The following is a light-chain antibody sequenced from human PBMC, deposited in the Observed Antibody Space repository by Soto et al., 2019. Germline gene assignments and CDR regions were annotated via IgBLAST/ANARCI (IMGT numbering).Light chain of an antibody. CDR2: AAS. J-gene: IGKJ5*01. V-gene: IGKV1-39*01. CDR3: QQNYSPPPIT. Sequence: DIQMTQSPSSLSACVGDRVTITCRASQSIANYLNWYQQKPGKAPKLLIYAASTLQSGVPSKFSGSGFGTDFTLTISSLQTEDFATYYCQQNYSPPPITFGQGTRLEIK. CDR1: QSIANY.